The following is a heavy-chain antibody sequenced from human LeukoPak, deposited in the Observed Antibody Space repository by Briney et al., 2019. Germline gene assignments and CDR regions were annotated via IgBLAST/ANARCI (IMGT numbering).Heavy chain of an antibody. CDR1: GGSISSYY. Sequence: SETLSLTCTVSGGSISSYYWSWIRQPPGKGLEWIGYIYYSGGTNYNPSLKSRVTISVDTSKNQFSLKLSSVTAADTAVYYCARGTGELAFDIWGQGAMVTVSS. CDR2: IYYSGGT. V-gene: IGHV4-59*01. J-gene: IGHJ3*02. D-gene: IGHD1-26*01. CDR3: ARGTGELAFDI.